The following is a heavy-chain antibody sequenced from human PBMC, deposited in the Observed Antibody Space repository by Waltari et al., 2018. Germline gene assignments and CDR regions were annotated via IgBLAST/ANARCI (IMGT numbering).Heavy chain of an antibody. Sequence: QVQLVESGGGVVQPGRSLRLSCAASGFTFSSFGMHWVRQAPGKGREGVAVISYDGSNKYYADSVKGRFTISRDNSKNTLYLQMNSLRAEDTAVYYCAKGEDIVVVPAAQIYYYYGMDVWGQGTTVTVSS. J-gene: IGHJ6*02. CDR2: ISYDGSNK. CDR1: GFTFSSFG. D-gene: IGHD2-2*01. V-gene: IGHV3-30*18. CDR3: AKGEDIVVVPAAQIYYYYGMDV.